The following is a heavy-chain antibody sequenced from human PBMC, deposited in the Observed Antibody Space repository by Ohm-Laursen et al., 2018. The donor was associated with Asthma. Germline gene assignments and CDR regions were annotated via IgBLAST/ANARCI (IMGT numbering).Heavy chain of an antibody. CDR3: ARVAQTTVTTGYWYFDL. CDR1: GGSISTYY. Sequence: TLSLTWTVSGGSISTYYWSWIRQPPGKGLEWIAYIYYSGSTNYNPSLKSRVTISVDTSKNQFSLKLSSVTAADTAVYYCARVAQTTVTTGYWYFDLWGRGTLVTVSS. D-gene: IGHD4-17*01. V-gene: IGHV4-59*01. CDR2: IYYSGST. J-gene: IGHJ2*01.